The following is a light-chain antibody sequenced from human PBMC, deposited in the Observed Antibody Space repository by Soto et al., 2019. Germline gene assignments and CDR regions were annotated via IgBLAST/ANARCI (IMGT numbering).Light chain of an antibody. J-gene: IGKJ1*01. Sequence: EVVLTQSPGTLSLSPGERATLSCRTSRSISSSYLAWYQQKAGQAPRLLIYGASNRANGIPDRFSGSGSGTDFTLTITRLEPEDFAVYYCQHYATSPRTFGQGTKVEVK. CDR1: RSISSSY. CDR2: GAS. CDR3: QHYATSPRT. V-gene: IGKV3-20*01.